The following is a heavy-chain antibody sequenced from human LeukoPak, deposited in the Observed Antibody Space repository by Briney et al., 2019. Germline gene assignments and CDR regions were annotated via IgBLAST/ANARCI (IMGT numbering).Heavy chain of an antibody. CDR1: GGTFSSYA. Sequence: ASVKVSCKASGGTFSSYAISWVRQAPGQGLEWMGGIIPISGTANYAQKFQGRVTITADESTSTAYMELSSLRSEDTAVYYCAGGSDIVVVPAAMDYWGQGTLVTVSS. CDR3: AGGSDIVVVPAAMDY. CDR2: IIPISGTA. J-gene: IGHJ4*02. V-gene: IGHV1-69*13. D-gene: IGHD2-2*01.